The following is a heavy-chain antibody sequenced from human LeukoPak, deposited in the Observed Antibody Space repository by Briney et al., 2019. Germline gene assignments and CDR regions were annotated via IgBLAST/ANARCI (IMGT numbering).Heavy chain of an antibody. CDR3: AREWGLESSGYYYAY. D-gene: IGHD3-22*01. Sequence: SVTVSCEASGGTFSRFTISWVRQAPGQGFEWMGGITPIFGTANFAQKFQGRVSITADESTSTAFMELSSLRSEDTAVYYCAREWGLESSGYYYAYWGQGTLVTVSS. CDR1: GGTFSRFT. J-gene: IGHJ4*02. V-gene: IGHV1-69*13. CDR2: ITPIFGTA.